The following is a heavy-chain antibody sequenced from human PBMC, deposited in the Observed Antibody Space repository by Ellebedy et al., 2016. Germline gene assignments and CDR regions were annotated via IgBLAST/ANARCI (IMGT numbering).Heavy chain of an antibody. CDR2: ISGSGDNT. CDR1: RFTFNNYA. D-gene: IGHD3-3*01. CDR3: AKSGGMLEYLLFPFDY. J-gene: IGHJ4*02. V-gene: IGHV3-23*01. Sequence: GESLKISXAASRFTFNNYAMNWVRQAPGKGLEWVSAISGSGDNTYYIDSVKGRFTISRDNSNDTLHLQMNGLRAEDTAVYYCAKSGGMLEYLLFPFDYWGQGTLVTVSS.